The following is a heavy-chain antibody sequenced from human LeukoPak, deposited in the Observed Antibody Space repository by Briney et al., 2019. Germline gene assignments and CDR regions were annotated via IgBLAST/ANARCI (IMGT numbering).Heavy chain of an antibody. D-gene: IGHD1-1*01. J-gene: IGHJ4*02. V-gene: IGHV5-51*01. CDR2: IYPGDSET. CDR1: GCMFTTYW. CDR3: ARLLLATGPDY. Sequence: PGGSLEISCQASGCMFTTYWIGWVRQLPGKGLEGMGFIYPGDSETRYSPSFQGEVTISADKSITTAFLQWSSLNASDTAMYHCARLLLATGPDYWGQGTLVTVSS.